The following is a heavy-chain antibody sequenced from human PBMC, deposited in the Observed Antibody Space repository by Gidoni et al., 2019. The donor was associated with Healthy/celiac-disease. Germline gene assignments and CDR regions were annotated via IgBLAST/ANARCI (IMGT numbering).Heavy chain of an antibody. CDR3: ARSNIVGATWVDY. CDR2: IYYSGST. CDR1: GGSISSSSYY. Sequence: QLQLQESGPGLVKPSETLSLTCTVSGGSISSSSYYWGWIRQPPGKGLEWIGSIYYSGSTYYNPSLKSRVTISVDTSKNQFSLKLSSVTAADTAVYYCARSNIVGATWVDYWGQGTLVTVSS. V-gene: IGHV4-39*01. J-gene: IGHJ4*02. D-gene: IGHD1-26*01.